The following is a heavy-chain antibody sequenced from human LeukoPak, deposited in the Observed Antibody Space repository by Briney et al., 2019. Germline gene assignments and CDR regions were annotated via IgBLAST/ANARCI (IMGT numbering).Heavy chain of an antibody. D-gene: IGHD2-15*01. Sequence: ASVKVSCKASGHTFTSYGISWVRQAPGQGLEWMGWISAYNGNTNYAQKLQGRVTMTTDTSTSTAYMELRSLRSDDTAVYYCAREGYCSGGSCYSLYGMDVWGQGTTVTVSS. CDR3: AREGYCSGGSCYSLYGMDV. V-gene: IGHV1-18*01. J-gene: IGHJ6*02. CDR2: ISAYNGNT. CDR1: GHTFTSYG.